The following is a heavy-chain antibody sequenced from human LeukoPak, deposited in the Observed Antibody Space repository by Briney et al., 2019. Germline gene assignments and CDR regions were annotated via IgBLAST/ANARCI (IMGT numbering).Heavy chain of an antibody. CDR1: GFTFSSYS. Sequence: GGSLRLSCAASGFTFSSYSMNWVRQAPGKGLKWVSYISSSSSTIYYADSVKGRFTISRDNAKNSLYLQMNSPRAEDTAVYYCARVLDRIAAAVYFDYWGQGTLVTVSS. V-gene: IGHV3-48*01. D-gene: IGHD6-13*01. J-gene: IGHJ4*02. CDR2: ISSSSSTI. CDR3: ARVLDRIAAAVYFDY.